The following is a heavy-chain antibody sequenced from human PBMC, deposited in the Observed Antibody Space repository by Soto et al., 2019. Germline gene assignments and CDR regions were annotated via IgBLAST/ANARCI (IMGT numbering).Heavy chain of an antibody. CDR3: ARGDQLPLRPYYYYGMDV. Sequence: GGSLRLSCAASGFTFSSYALSCVRQAPGMGLEWLANIKQDGSEKYYVDSVKGRFTISRDNAKNALYLQMNSLRAEDTAVYYCARGDQLPLRPYYYYGMDVWGQGTTVTVSS. D-gene: IGHD2-2*01. CDR1: GFTFSSYA. CDR2: IKQDGSEK. V-gene: IGHV3-7*01. J-gene: IGHJ6*02.